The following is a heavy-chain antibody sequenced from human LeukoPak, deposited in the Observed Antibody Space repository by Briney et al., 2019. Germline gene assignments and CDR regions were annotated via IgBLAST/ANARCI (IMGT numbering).Heavy chain of an antibody. CDR2: ISSSSTI. CDR3: ASLRGPRREDYFDY. CDR1: GFTFSSYS. Sequence: PGGSLRLSCAASGFTFSSYSMNWVRQSPGKGLEGVSYISSSSTIYYADSVKGRFTISRDNAKNSMYLQMNSLRAEDTAVYYCASLRGPRREDYFDYWGQGTLVTVSS. V-gene: IGHV3-48*01. D-gene: IGHD1-14*01. J-gene: IGHJ4*02.